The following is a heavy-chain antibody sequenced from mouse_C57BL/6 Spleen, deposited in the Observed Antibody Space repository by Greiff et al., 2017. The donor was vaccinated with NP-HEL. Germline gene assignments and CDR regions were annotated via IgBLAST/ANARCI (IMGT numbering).Heavy chain of an antibody. V-gene: IGHV5-16*01. Sequence: EVKLMESEGGLVQPGSSMKLSCTASGFTFSDYYMAWVRQVPEKGLEWVANINYDGSSTYYLDSLKSRFIISRDNAKNILYLQMSSLKSEDTATYYCARDRRDYYGSSFDYWGQGTTLTVSS. CDR3: ARDRRDYYGSSFDY. J-gene: IGHJ2*01. D-gene: IGHD1-1*01. CDR1: GFTFSDYY. CDR2: INYDGSST.